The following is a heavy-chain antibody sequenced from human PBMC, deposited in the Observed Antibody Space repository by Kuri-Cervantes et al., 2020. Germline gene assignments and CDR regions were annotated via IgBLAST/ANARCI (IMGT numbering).Heavy chain of an antibody. Sequence: ASVKVSCKASGYTFTSYGISWVRQAPGQGLEWMGWINPNSGGTNYAQKFQGWVTMARDTSISTAYMELSRLRSDDTAVYYRARGGLEWLDLFGWFDPWGQGTLVTVSS. CDR2: INPNSGGT. CDR3: ARGGLEWLDLFGWFDP. CDR1: GYTFTSYG. J-gene: IGHJ5*02. D-gene: IGHD3-3*01. V-gene: IGHV1-2*04.